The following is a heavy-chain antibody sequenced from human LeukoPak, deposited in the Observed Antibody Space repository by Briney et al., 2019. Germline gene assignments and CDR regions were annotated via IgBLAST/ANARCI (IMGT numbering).Heavy chain of an antibody. CDR2: INPSGGSS. J-gene: IGHJ5*02. D-gene: IGHD6-13*01. CDR1: GYTFTSYY. Sequence: ASVKVSCKASGYTFTSYYMHWVRQAPGQGLEWMGIINPSGGSSSYAQKFQGRVTITADGSTSTAYMELSSLRSEDTAVYYCARVAAAGTWWFDPWGQGTLVTVSS. CDR3: ARVAAAGTWWFDP. V-gene: IGHV1-46*01.